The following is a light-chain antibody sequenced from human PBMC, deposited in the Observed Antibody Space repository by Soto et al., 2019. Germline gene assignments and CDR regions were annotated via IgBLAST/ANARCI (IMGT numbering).Light chain of an antibody. CDR1: ISDVCIYNL. CDR3: CSYARSGSFV. CDR2: EVN. J-gene: IGLJ1*01. Sequence: QSALTQPASVSGSPGQAITISCTGTISDVCIYNLVSGYQHFPGKAPKLMLYEVNRRPSGVSNRFSGSKSGRTASLTISGLQADDEADYCCCSYARSGSFVFGTGTKVTV. V-gene: IGLV2-23*02.